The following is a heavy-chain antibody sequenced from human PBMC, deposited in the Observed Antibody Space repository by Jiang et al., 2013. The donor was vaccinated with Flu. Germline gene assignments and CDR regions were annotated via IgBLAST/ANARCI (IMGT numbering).Heavy chain of an antibody. V-gene: IGHV3-30*18. CDR3: AKDYGGFGDAGVFDY. J-gene: IGHJ4*02. CDR2: ISYDGSNK. Sequence: PGKGLEWVAVISYDGSNKYYADSVKGRFTISRDNSKNTLYLQMNSLRAEDTAVYYCAKDYGGFGDAGVFDYWGQGTLVTVSS. D-gene: IGHD3-10*01.